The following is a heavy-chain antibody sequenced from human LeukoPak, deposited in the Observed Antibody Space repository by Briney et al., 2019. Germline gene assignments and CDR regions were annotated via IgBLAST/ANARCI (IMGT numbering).Heavy chain of an antibody. J-gene: IGHJ4*02. CDR2: IYYSGST. D-gene: IGHD3-22*01. V-gene: IGHV4-39*07. Sequence: PSETLSLTCTVSGGSISSSSYYWGWIRQPPGKGLEWIGSIYYSGSTYYNPPLKSRVTISVDTSKNQFSLKLSSVTAADTAVYYCARGPKYYYDSSGYYFFDYWGQGTLVTVSS. CDR3: ARGPKYYYDSSGYYFFDY. CDR1: GGSISSSSYY.